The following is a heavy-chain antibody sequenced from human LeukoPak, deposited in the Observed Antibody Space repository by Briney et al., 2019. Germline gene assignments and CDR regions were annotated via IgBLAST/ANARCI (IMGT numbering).Heavy chain of an antibody. Sequence: GESLKISCKDFGYSITDYWIGWVRQMPGKGLEWTGMVYPGDSDTRYSPSFQGQVTISADKSLSTAYLQWSTLQASDTAMYYCARFRSVTGNNWFDPWGQGTLVTVSS. CDR2: VYPGDSDT. CDR1: GYSITDYW. CDR3: ARFRSVTGNNWFDP. D-gene: IGHD2-21*02. J-gene: IGHJ5*02. V-gene: IGHV5-51*01.